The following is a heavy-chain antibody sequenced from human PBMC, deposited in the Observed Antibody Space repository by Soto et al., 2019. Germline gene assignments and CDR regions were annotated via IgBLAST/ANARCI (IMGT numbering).Heavy chain of an antibody. J-gene: IGHJ3*02. D-gene: IGHD3-3*01. V-gene: IGHV3-9*01. CDR1: GFSFDDYA. CDR2: LIYNSGSV. Sequence: EVRLVESGGGLVLSGRSLRLSCAASGFSFDDYAMHWVRQAPGKGLEWVSGLIYNSGSVGYAGSVEGRFTISRDNAKNSLYLRMHSLRHEDTARYYCVKDRRTFGVTIPPDSYDMWGQGTVVTVSS. CDR3: VKDRRTFGVTIPPDSYDM.